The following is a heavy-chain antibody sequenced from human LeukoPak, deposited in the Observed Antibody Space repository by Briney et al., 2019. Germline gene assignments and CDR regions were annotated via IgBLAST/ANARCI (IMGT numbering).Heavy chain of an antibody. CDR1: GGTFSSYA. CDR3: ARKTYYYDSLDY. D-gene: IGHD3-22*01. V-gene: IGHV1-69*13. CDR2: IIPIFGTA. Sequence: ASVKVSCKASGGTFSSYAISWVRQAPGQGLEWMGGIIPIFGTANYAQKFQGRVTITADESTSTAYMELSSLRSEDTAVYYCARKTYYYDSLDYWGQGTLVTVSS. J-gene: IGHJ4*02.